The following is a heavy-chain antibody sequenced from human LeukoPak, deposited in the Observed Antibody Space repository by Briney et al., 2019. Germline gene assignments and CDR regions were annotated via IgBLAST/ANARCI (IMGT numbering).Heavy chain of an antibody. Sequence: GGSLRLSCAASGFTFSSYAMSWVRQAPGKGLEGVSAISGSGSSTYYADSVKGRFTISRDNSKTTLYLQMNSMRDEDTALYYCAKRDGYNSNPLKDWGQGTLVTVSS. J-gene: IGHJ4*02. D-gene: IGHD5-24*01. V-gene: IGHV3-23*01. CDR3: AKRDGYNSNPLKD. CDR1: GFTFSSYA. CDR2: ISGSGSST.